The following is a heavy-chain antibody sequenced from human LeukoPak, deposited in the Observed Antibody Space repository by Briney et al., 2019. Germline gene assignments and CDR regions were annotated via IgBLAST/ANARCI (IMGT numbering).Heavy chain of an antibody. Sequence: SETLSRTCTVSGGSFSSYYWSWIRQPPEKGLEWIGYIYYSGSTNYNPSLKSRVTISLDTSKNQFSMKLSSATAADTAVYYCARSELLWFGGVNSGFDYWGQGTLVTVSS. D-gene: IGHD3-10*01. CDR3: ARSELLWFGGVNSGFDY. CDR2: IYYSGST. J-gene: IGHJ4*02. CDR1: GGSFSSYY. V-gene: IGHV4-59*01.